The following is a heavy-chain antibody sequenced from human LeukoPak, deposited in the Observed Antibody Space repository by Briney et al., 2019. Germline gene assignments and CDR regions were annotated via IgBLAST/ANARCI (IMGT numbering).Heavy chain of an antibody. Sequence: GGSLRLSCAVSGFAFGSEAMSWVRQSPARGLEWVASISPGGGTTYYADYVKGRFTISRDNSKNSLFVQMNSLRAEDTAVYFCANGYCSGGCCYWALGYWGQGALVTVSS. J-gene: IGHJ4*02. D-gene: IGHD2-15*01. CDR3: ANGYCSGGCCYWALGY. CDR2: ISPGGGTT. CDR1: GFAFGSEA. V-gene: IGHV3-23*01.